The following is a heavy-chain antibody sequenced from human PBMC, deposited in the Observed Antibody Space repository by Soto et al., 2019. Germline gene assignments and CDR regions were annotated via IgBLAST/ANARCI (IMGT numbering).Heavy chain of an antibody. CDR3: ARDLWGYCGLDCYQLDL. V-gene: IGHV4-59*01. D-gene: IGHD2-21*02. CDR1: GGSISSYY. CDR2: LYKNGRT. Sequence: PSETLSLTCTVSGGSISSYYWSWIRQSPGKGLEWIGYLYKNGRTLYKTHLQSRLTIPVATSKNKFSMKMNYATAAATAVYYCARDLWGYCGLDCYQLDLWGQGTTATVSS. J-gene: IGHJ6*02.